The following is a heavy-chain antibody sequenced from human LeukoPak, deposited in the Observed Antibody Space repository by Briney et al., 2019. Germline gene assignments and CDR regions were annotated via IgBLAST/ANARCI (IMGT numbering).Heavy chain of an antibody. J-gene: IGHJ6*02. CDR3: ARPYSSSWADYYYYGMDV. CDR2: IYSGGST. D-gene: IGHD6-13*01. Sequence: GGSLRLSCAASGFTVSSNYMSWVRQAPGKGLEWVSVIYSGGSTYYADSVKGRFTISRHNSEDTLYLQMNSLRAEDTAVYYCARPYSSSWADYYYYGMDVWGQGTTVTVSS. CDR1: GFTVSSNY. V-gene: IGHV3-53*04.